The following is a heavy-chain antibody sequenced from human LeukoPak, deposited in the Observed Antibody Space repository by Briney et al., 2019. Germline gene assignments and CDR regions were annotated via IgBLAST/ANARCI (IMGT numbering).Heavy chain of an antibody. V-gene: IGHV4-59*08. CDR3: ARRVIMSATGVPDTWLDP. CDR2: ISYSGGT. J-gene: IGHJ5*02. Sequence: PSETLSLTCTVSGGSIRTYYWNWIRQPPGKGLEWVGHISYSGGTKYNPSLQSRVTISIDTSKNQFSLNLSSVTAADTAVYYCARRVIMSATGVPDTWLDPWGQGILVTVSS. D-gene: IGHD2-8*02. CDR1: GGSIRTYY.